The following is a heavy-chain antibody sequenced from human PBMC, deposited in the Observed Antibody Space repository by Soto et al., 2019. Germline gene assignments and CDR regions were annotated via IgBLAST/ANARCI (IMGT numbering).Heavy chain of an antibody. CDR1: GGSISSGGAYY. CDR2: IHYSGST. CDR3: ARSPKGLGNFDY. J-gene: IGHJ4*02. D-gene: IGHD3-10*01. V-gene: IGHV4-30-4*01. Sequence: QVQLQESGPGLVKPSQTLSLTCAVSGGSISSGGAYYWSWIRQSPGKGLEWIAYIHYSGSTYYNSSLTSRVTLSVDTAKNQFSLKVSSVTAADPAVYYCARSPKGLGNFDYWGQGTLVTVSS.